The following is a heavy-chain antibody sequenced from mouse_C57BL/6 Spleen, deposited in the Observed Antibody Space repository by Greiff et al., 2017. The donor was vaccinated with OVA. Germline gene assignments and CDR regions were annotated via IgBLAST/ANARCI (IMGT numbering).Heavy chain of an antibody. Sequence: VKLQQPGAELVRPGSSVKLSCKASGYTFTNFWMHWVKQRPIQGLEWIGNIDPSDSETHYNQKFKDKATLTVDKSSSTAYMQLSSLTSEDSAVYYCARWTGFFDYWGQGTTLTVSS. CDR3: ARWTGFFDY. CDR1: GYTFTNFW. CDR2: IDPSDSET. J-gene: IGHJ2*01. V-gene: IGHV1-52*01. D-gene: IGHD4-1*01.